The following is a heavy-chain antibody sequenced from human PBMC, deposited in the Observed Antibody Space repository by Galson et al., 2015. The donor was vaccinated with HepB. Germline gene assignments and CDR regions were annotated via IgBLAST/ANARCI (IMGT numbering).Heavy chain of an antibody. V-gene: IGHV1-18*04. Sequence: SVKVSCKASGYTFTSYGISWVRQAPGQGLEWMGWISAYNGNTNYAQKLQGRVTMTTDTSTSTAYMELRSLRSDDTAVYYCASQKTGRRGWAPDAFDIWGQGTMVTVSS. CDR3: ASQKTGRRGWAPDAFDI. CDR2: ISAYNGNT. CDR1: GYTFTSYG. J-gene: IGHJ3*02. D-gene: IGHD3-16*01.